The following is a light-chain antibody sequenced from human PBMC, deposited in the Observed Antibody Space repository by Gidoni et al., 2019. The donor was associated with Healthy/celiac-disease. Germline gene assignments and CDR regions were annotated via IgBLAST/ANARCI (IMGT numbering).Light chain of an antibody. CDR2: DVS. CDR3: TSYTSSTHLYV. J-gene: IGLJ1*01. V-gene: IGLV2-14*03. Sequence: QSALTQPASVSVSPGQSITISCTGTSRDVGGYNYVSWYQQPPGKAPKLMIYDVSNRPSGVSNRFSGSKSGNTASLTMSGLQAEDEADYYCTSYTSSTHLYVFGTGTKVTVL. CDR1: SRDVGGYNY.